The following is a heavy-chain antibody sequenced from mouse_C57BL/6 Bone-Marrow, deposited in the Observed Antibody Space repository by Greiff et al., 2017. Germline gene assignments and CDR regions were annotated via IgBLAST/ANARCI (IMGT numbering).Heavy chain of an antibody. CDR2: IYPGNSDP. Sequence: EVQLQQSGTVLARPGASVQMSCKTSGYTFTSYWMHWVKQRPGQGLEWIGAIYPGNSDPSYNQKFKGKAKLTAVTSASPAYMELSSLTNEDSAVYYCTRGGFITTVVEGFAYWGQGTLVTVSA. V-gene: IGHV1-5*01. J-gene: IGHJ3*01. D-gene: IGHD1-1*01. CDR3: TRGGFITTVVEGFAY. CDR1: GYTFTSYW.